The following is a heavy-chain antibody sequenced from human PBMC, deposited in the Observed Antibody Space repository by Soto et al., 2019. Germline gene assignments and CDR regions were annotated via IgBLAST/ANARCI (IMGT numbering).Heavy chain of an antibody. J-gene: IGHJ4*02. CDR1: GGSISDYY. V-gene: IGHV4-59*01. CDR3: AKVGDGRYFFDY. CDR2: IYYTGTT. Sequence: SETLSLTCFVSGGSISDYYWSWIRQPPGKGLEWIGYIYYTGTTKYNPSLKSRVTVLVDTSKNQFSLKLSSVTAADTAVYYCAKVGDGRYFFDYWGQGTLVTVSS. D-gene: IGHD3-16*01.